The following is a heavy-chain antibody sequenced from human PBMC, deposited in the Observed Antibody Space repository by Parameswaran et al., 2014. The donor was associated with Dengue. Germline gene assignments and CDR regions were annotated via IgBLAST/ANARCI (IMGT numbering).Heavy chain of an antibody. V-gene: IGHV4-34*01. J-gene: IGHJ4*02. CDR2: INHSGST. Sequence: WIRQPQGKGLEWIGEINHSGSTNYNPSLKSRVTISVDTSKNQFSLKLSSVTAADTAVYYCARGGRWPRYYFDYWGQGTLVTVSS. D-gene: IGHD5-24*01. CDR3: ARGGRWPRYYFDY.